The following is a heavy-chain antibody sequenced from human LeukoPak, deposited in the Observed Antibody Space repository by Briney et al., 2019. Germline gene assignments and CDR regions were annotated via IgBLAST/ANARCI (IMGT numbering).Heavy chain of an antibody. Sequence: ASVKVSCKASGYTFTSYGISWVRQAPGQGLECMGWISAYNGNTNYAQKLQGRVTMTTDTSTSTAYMELRSLRSDDTAVYYCARVTGRGYGGNSDAFDIWGQGTMVTVSS. V-gene: IGHV1-18*01. CDR2: ISAYNGNT. CDR1: GYTFTSYG. CDR3: ARVTGRGYGGNSDAFDI. D-gene: IGHD4-23*01. J-gene: IGHJ3*02.